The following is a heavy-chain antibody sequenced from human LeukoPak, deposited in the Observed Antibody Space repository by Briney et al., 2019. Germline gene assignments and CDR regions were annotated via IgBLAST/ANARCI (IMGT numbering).Heavy chain of an antibody. CDR2: ISGSGGST. V-gene: IGHV3-23*01. CDR1: GFTFSSYA. D-gene: IGHD3-3*01. Sequence: GGSLRLSCAASGFTFSSYAMSWVRQAPGKGLEWVSAISGSGGSTYYADSVKGRFTISRDNSKNTLYLQMNGLRAEDTAVYYCAKSAPNYDFWSGYSNYGMDVWGQGTTVTVSS. CDR3: AKSAPNYDFWSGYSNYGMDV. J-gene: IGHJ6*02.